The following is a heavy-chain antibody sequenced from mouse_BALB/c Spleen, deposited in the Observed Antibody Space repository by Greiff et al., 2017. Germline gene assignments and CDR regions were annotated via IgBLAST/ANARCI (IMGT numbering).Heavy chain of an antibody. CDR3: ARSYNYGSSYGY. J-gene: IGHJ2*01. V-gene: IGHV3-6*02. CDR1: GYSITSGYY. Sequence: EVQLQESGPGLVKPSQSLSLTCSVTGYSITSGYYWNWIRQFPGNKLEWMGYISYDGSNNYNPSLKNRISITRDTSKNQFFLKLNSVTTEDTATYYCARSYNYGSSYGYWGQGTTLTVSS. CDR2: ISYDGSN. D-gene: IGHD1-1*01.